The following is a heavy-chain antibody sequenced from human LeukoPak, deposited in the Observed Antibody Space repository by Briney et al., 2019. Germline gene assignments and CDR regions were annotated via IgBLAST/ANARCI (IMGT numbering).Heavy chain of an antibody. J-gene: IGHJ3*01. Sequence: PGGSLRLSCAASGITFSSYAMSWVRQAPGKGLEWVSGISGSGGNTYCADSVKGRFTISRDNSKNTLYLQMNSLRAEDAAVYYCANEYSKGDVWGQGTMVTVSS. CDR2: ISGSGGNT. V-gene: IGHV3-23*01. CDR3: ANEYSKGDV. CDR1: GITFSSYA. D-gene: IGHD4-11*01.